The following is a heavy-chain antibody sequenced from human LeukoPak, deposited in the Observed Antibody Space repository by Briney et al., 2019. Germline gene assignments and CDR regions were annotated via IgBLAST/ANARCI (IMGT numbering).Heavy chain of an antibody. CDR2: ISWNSGSI. CDR1: GFTFSSYG. V-gene: IGHV3-9*01. J-gene: IGHJ3*02. D-gene: IGHD3-10*01. CDR3: AKGVRITMVRGAFDI. Sequence: PGGSLRLSCAASGFTFSSYGMHWVRQAPGKGLEWVSGISWNSGSIGYADSVKGRFTISRDNAKNSLYLQMNSLRAEDTALYYCAKGVRITMVRGAFDIWGQGTMVTVSS.